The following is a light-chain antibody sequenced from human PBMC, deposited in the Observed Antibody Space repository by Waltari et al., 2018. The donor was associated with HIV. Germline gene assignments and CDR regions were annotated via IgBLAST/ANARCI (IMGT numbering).Light chain of an antibody. CDR3: QVADSSGTYV. V-gene: IGLV3-25*03. Sequence: SYDLTQPPSVSVSPGQTARITCPGDALSKRYVYWYQQKPGQAPVMVIYRDNERPSGIPERFSGSSSETTVTLSISGVQAEDEADYYCQVADSSGTYVFGTGTKVTVL. J-gene: IGLJ1*01. CDR2: RDN. CDR1: ALSKRY.